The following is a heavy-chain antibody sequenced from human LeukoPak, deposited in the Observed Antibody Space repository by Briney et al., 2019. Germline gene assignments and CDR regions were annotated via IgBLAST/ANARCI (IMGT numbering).Heavy chain of an antibody. V-gene: IGHV3-30*18. CDR1: GFTFISYS. CDR3: TKGYSGYDYAFDY. CDR2: ISYDGTRK. J-gene: IGHJ4*02. D-gene: IGHD5-12*01. Sequence: PGGSLRLSCAASGFTFISYSMSWARQAPGEGLEWVAVISYDGTRKQYADSVKGRFTISRDNSKNTLYLQMNSLRGEDTAVYYCTKGYSGYDYAFDYWGQGTLVTVSS.